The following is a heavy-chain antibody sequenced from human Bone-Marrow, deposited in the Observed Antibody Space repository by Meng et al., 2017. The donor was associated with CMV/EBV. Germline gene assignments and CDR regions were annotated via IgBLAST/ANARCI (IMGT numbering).Heavy chain of an antibody. Sequence: AVHWVRQAPGKGLEWVAVISYYGSNKYYADSVKGRFTISRDNSKNTLYLQMNSLRAEDTAVYYCARDPSTPYDFWSGYSLETDYWGQGTLVTVSS. CDR2: ISYYGSNK. D-gene: IGHD3-3*01. CDR3: ARDPSTPYDFWSGYSLETDY. CDR1: A. J-gene: IGHJ4*02. V-gene: IGHV3-30*04.